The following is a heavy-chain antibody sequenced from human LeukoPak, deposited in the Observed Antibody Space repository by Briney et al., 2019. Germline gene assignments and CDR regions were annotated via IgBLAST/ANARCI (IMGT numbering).Heavy chain of an antibody. CDR3: ARDNGGSNGLK. V-gene: IGHV1-18*01. CDR2: ISAYNGNT. CDR1: GYTFTSYG. Sequence: ASVKVSCKASGYTFTSYGISWVRQAPGQGLEWMGWISAYNGNTNYAQKFQGRVTMTRDTSTSTVYMELSSLRSEDTAVYYCARDNGGSNGLKWGQGTLVTVSS. J-gene: IGHJ4*02. D-gene: IGHD2-8*01.